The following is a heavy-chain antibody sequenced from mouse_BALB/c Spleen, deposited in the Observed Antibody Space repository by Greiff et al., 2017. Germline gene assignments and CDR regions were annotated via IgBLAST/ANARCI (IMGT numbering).Heavy chain of an antibody. Sequence: QVQLQQPGAELVMPGASVKMSCKASGYTFTDYWMHWVKQRPGQGLEWIGAIDTSDSYTSYNQKFKGKATLTVDESSSTAYMQLSSLTSEDSAVYYCARAGQRYFDVWGAGTTVTVSS. D-gene: IGHD3-3*01. CDR2: IDTSDSYT. J-gene: IGHJ1*01. V-gene: IGHV1-69*01. CDR3: ARAGQRYFDV. CDR1: GYTFTDYW.